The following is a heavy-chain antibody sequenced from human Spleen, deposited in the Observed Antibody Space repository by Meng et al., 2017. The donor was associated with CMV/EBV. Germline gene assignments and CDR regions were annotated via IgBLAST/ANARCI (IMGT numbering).Heavy chain of an antibody. CDR3: ARDPTSPEVGAKDYFDY. J-gene: IGHJ4*02. Sequence: ASVKVSCKASGYTFTSYYMHWVRQAPGQGLEWMGIINPSGGSTSYAQKFQGRVTMTRDTSTSTVYMELSSLRSEDTAVYYCARDPTSPEVGAKDYFDYWGQGTLVTVSS. CDR2: INPSGGST. V-gene: IGHV1-46*01. D-gene: IGHD1-26*01. CDR1: GYTFTSYY.